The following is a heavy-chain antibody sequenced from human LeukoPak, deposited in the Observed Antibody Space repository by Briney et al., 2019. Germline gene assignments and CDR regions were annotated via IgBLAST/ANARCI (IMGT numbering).Heavy chain of an antibody. V-gene: IGHV4-39*07. CDR1: GGSISGSNYY. J-gene: IGHJ4*02. CDR3: VRDRDY. Sequence: KPSETLSLTCTVSGGSISGSNYYWTWIRQPPGKGLEWIASIFYDGTPYYSPSLKSRVAISVDTSKNQFSLKLTSVTAADTAVYYCVRDRDYWGQGSLVTVSS. CDR2: IFYDGTP.